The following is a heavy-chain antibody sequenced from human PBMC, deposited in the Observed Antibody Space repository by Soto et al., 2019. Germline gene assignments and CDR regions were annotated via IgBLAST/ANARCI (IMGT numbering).Heavy chain of an antibody. Sequence: SETLSLTCTVSGGSISSYYWSWIRQPPGKGLEWIGYIYYSGSTNYNPSLKSRVTMSVDTSKNQFSLKLSSVTAADTAVYYCARQSGGDDFDYWGQGTLVTVSS. CDR2: IYYSGST. CDR1: GGSISSYY. D-gene: IGHD4-17*01. J-gene: IGHJ4*02. CDR3: ARQSGGDDFDY. V-gene: IGHV4-59*08.